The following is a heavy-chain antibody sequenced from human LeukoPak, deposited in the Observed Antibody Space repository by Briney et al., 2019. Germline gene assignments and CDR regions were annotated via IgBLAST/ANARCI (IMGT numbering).Heavy chain of an antibody. Sequence: ASVKVSCKASGYTFTSYYMHWVRQAPGQGLEWMGIINPSGGSTSYAQKFQGRVTMTRDTSTSTVYMELSRLRSEDTAVYYCARALCYYDSSVSFDYCGQGTLVTVSS. CDR3: ARALCYYDSSVSFDY. V-gene: IGHV1-46*01. CDR1: GYTFTSYY. J-gene: IGHJ4*02. CDR2: INPSGGST. D-gene: IGHD3-22*01.